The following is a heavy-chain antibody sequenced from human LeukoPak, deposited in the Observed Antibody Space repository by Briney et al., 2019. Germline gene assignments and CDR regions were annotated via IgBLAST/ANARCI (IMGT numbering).Heavy chain of an antibody. CDR1: GYRFTSYW. CDR2: IYPGDSDT. D-gene: IGHD3-22*01. V-gene: IGHV5-51*01. J-gene: IGHJ4*02. Sequence: GESLKISFKGSGYRFTSYWIGWGRPMPGKGVEWMGIIYPGDSDTRYSPSFQGQVTISADKSITTAYLQWSSLKASDTAMYYCARQGDHYYYASSGYYDLWGQGTLVTVSS. CDR3: ARQGDHYYYASSGYYDL.